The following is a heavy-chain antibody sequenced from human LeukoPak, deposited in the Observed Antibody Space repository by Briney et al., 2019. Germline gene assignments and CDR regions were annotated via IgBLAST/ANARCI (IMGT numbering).Heavy chain of an antibody. J-gene: IGHJ3*02. D-gene: IGHD3-16*02. CDR3: ARQNRRGDWYPGGSSINDAFDI. Sequence: GESLKISCKGSGYSFTSYWIGWVRQMPGKGLEWMGIIYPGDSDTRYSPSFQGQVTISADKSISTAYLQWSSLKASDTAMYYCARQNRRGDWYPGGSSINDAFDIWGQGTMVTVSS. CDR1: GYSFTSYW. CDR2: IYPGDSDT. V-gene: IGHV5-51*01.